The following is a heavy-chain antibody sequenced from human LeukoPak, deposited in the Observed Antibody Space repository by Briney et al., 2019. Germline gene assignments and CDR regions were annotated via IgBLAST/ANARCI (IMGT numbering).Heavy chain of an antibody. CDR1: GASISSYY. CDR2: IFYSGST. D-gene: IGHD5-12*01. Sequence: PSETLSLTCTVSGASISSYYWSWIRQSPGKGLEWIGYIFYSGSTNYNPSLKSRVTISVDTSKNQFSLKLTSVTAADTAVYYCARSRAYDYHFDNWGQGTLVTASS. J-gene: IGHJ4*02. CDR3: ARSRAYDYHFDN. V-gene: IGHV4-59*01.